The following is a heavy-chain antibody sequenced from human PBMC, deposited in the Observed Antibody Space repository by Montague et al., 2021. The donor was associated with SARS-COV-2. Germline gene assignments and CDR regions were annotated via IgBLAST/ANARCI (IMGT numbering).Heavy chain of an antibody. CDR2: IYEGANN. CDR1: GGSIRSTSFN. V-gene: IGHV4-39*07. CDR3: VTPGKTAVAGQFDY. Sequence: SETLSLTCTVSGGSIRSTSFNWGWMRQSTGQGLGWIGYIYEGANNYYNLSLRSRVAIYLDTPNNQFSLKITSLIVADTAIYYCVTPGKTAVAGQFDYWGSGILVTVSS. J-gene: IGHJ4*02. D-gene: IGHD6-19*01.